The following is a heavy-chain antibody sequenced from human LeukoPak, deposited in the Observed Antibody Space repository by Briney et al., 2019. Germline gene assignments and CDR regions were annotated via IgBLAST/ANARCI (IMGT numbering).Heavy chain of an antibody. V-gene: IGHV4-39*01. D-gene: IGHD3-10*01. J-gene: IGHJ4*02. CDR3: ASEEYHYGSGSEN. CDR2: IYDSGST. CDR1: GGSISSSSYY. Sequence: SETLSLTCTVSGGSISSSSYYWGWIRQPPGKGLDGVGSIYDSGSTYYNPSLKIRVTISLYTSKNQFSLKLSSVTAAEPAVYYRASEEYHYGSGSENWGQGTLVTVSS.